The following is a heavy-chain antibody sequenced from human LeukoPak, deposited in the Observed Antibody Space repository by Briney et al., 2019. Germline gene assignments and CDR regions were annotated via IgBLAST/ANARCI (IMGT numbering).Heavy chain of an antibody. CDR3: ARVVDTAMKNYYYYYMDV. D-gene: IGHD5-18*01. V-gene: IGHV1-69*05. Sequence: SVKVSCKASGGTFSSYAISRVRQAPGQGLEWMGGIIPIFGTANYAQKFQGRVTITTDESTSTAYMELSSLRSEDTAVYYCARVVDTAMKNYYYYYMDVWGKGTTVTVSS. J-gene: IGHJ6*03. CDR2: IIPIFGTA. CDR1: GGTFSSYA.